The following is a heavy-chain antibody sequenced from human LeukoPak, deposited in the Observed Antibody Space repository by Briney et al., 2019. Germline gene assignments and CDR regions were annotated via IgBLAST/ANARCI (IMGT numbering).Heavy chain of an antibody. Sequence: PSETLSLTCTVSAGSISSDSYYWSWIRQPAGKGLEWIGRIYASGSTNYNPSLKSRVTMSVDTSKNQFSLKLSSVTAADTAVYYCARTIVVVTANLGAFDIWGQGTMVTVSS. CDR1: AGSISSDSYY. CDR2: IYASGST. D-gene: IGHD2-21*02. V-gene: IGHV4-61*02. CDR3: ARTIVVVTANLGAFDI. J-gene: IGHJ3*02.